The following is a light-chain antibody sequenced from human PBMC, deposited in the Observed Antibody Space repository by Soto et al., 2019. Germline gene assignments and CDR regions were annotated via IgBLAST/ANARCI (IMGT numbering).Light chain of an antibody. J-gene: IGLJ2*01. CDR3: SSYAGINSV. Sequence: QSALTQPPSASGSPGQSVTISCTGTSSDVGGYNYVSWYQQYPGKAPKLMIYEVSKRPSGVPDRFSGSKSGNTASLTVSGLQDEDEADYYCSSYAGINSVFGGGTKVTVL. V-gene: IGLV2-8*01. CDR2: EVS. CDR1: SSDVGGYNY.